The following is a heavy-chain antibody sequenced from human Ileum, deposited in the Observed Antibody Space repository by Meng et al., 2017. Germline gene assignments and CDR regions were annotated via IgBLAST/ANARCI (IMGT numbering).Heavy chain of an antibody. Sequence: GESLKTSCAASGFSFSQYWMYWVRQAPGKGLEWVDYINPDGSEKNCVDSLKGRFTISRDNAKNSLFLQMDTLRAEDTAVYYCARHILGAYDYWGQGTLVTVSS. CDR1: GFSFSQYW. CDR3: ARHILGAYDY. D-gene: IGHD1-26*01. CDR2: INPDGSEK. J-gene: IGHJ4*02. V-gene: IGHV3-7*01.